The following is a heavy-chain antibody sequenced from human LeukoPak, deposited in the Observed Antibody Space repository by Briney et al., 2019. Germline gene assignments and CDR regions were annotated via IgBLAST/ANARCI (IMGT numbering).Heavy chain of an antibody. CDR2: ISGSSSDI. CDR1: GFTFSSFR. J-gene: IGHJ3*02. CDR3: AKDRDSSGYLGAFDI. D-gene: IGHD3-22*01. Sequence: GGSLRLSCAASGFTFSSFRMNWVRQAPGKGLEWVSSISGSSSDIYYADSVKGRFTISRDNAKNSLYLQMNSLRAEDTALYYCAKDRDSSGYLGAFDIWGQGTMVTVSS. V-gene: IGHV3-21*04.